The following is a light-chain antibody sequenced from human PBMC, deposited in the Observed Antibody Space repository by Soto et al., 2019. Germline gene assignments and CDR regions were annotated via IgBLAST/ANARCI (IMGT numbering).Light chain of an antibody. V-gene: IGKV3-20*01. CDR3: QQYGSSPFT. CDR1: QSVSSSY. J-gene: IGKJ3*01. Sequence: EIILAQSPGTLFLSPGERATLSCRASQSVSSSYLAWYQQKPGQAPRLLIYGASSRATGIPDRFSGSGSGTDFTLTISRLEPEDFAVYYCQQYGSSPFTFGPGT. CDR2: GAS.